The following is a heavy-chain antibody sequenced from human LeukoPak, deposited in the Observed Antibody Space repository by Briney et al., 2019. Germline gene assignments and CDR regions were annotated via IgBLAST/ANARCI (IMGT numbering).Heavy chain of an antibody. Sequence: SDPVPLPRGLYGGSFSCYYWRWIRPPPGRGLEGIGEINHSGSTNYNPALKSRVTISVDTSKNQFSLKLSSVTAADTAVYYCACTVYYGSVDYWGQGTLVTVSS. CDR3: ACTVYYGSVDY. CDR2: INHSGST. J-gene: IGHJ4*02. CDR1: GGSFSCYY. V-gene: IGHV4-34*01. D-gene: IGHD3-10*01.